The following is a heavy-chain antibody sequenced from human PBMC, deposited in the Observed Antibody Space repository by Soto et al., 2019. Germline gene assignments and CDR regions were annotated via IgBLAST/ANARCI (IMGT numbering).Heavy chain of an antibody. CDR3: ARLVTTPLEVEY. J-gene: IGHJ4*02. Sequence: ASVKVSCKSSWYTFTSYYMHWFRQAPGQGLEWIGIINPSGGSTSYAQKFQGRVTMTRDTSTSTVYMELSSLRSEDTAVYYCARLVTTPLEVEYWGQGTLVTVSS. CDR1: WYTFTSYY. V-gene: IGHV1-46*01. D-gene: IGHD4-17*01. CDR2: INPSGGST.